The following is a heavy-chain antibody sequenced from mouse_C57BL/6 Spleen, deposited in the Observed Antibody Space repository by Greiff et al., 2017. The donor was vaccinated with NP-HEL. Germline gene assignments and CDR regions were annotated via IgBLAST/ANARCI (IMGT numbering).Heavy chain of an antibody. Sequence: VQLQQSGPELVKPGASVKISCKASGYAFSSSWMNWVKQRPGKGLEWIGRIYPGDGDTNYNGKFKGKATLTADKSSSTAYMQLSSLTSEDSAVYFGARGILGYAMDYWGQGTSVTVSS. CDR2: IYPGDGDT. D-gene: IGHD4-1*01. V-gene: IGHV1-82*01. CDR3: ARGILGYAMDY. CDR1: GYAFSSSW. J-gene: IGHJ4*01.